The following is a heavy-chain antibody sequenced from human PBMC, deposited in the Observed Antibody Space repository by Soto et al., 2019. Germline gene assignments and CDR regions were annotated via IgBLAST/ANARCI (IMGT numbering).Heavy chain of an antibody. V-gene: IGHV3-33*03. D-gene: IGHD7-27*01. CDR2: IWYDETKK. J-gene: IGHJ4*02. Sequence: QVQVVESGGGVVQPGRSLRLSCAASGFAFNSYVMHWVRQAPGKGLEWVASIWYDETKKYYGDPVKGRFTISRDNSKNTVDLQMNSLRGEDTAVYYCANTLTGPTDYWGQGTLVTVSS. CDR3: ANTLTGPTDY. CDR1: GFAFNSYV.